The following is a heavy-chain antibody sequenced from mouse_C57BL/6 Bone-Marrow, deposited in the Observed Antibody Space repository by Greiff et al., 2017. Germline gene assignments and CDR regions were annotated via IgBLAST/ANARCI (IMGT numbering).Heavy chain of an antibody. CDR1: GYSITSDY. CDR2: ISYSGST. CDR3: ARQRISVTTEYYFDY. J-gene: IGHJ2*01. V-gene: IGHV3-8*01. Sequence: EVMLVESGPGLAKPSQTLSLTCSVTGYSITSDYWNWIRKFPGNKLEYMGYISYSGSTYYNPSLKSRISITRDTSKNQYYLQCNSVTTENTATYYCARQRISVTTEYYFDYWGQGTTLTVSS. D-gene: IGHD2-2*01.